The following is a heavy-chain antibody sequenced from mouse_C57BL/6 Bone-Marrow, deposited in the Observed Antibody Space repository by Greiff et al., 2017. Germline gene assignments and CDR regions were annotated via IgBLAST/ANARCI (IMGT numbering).Heavy chain of an antibody. CDR3: ARRGGNYGAWFAY. D-gene: IGHD2-1*01. V-gene: IGHV5-6*02. J-gene: IGHJ3*01. CDR2: FSSGGSYT. Sequence: EVTLVESGGDLVKPGGSLKLSCAASGFTFSSFGMSWVRQTSDKGMEWVATFSSGGSYTYYPDSVKGRFTTSRDNAKNSLYLQMSSLKSEDTAIYCCARRGGNYGAWFAYWGQGSVVTVAA. CDR1: GFTFSSFG.